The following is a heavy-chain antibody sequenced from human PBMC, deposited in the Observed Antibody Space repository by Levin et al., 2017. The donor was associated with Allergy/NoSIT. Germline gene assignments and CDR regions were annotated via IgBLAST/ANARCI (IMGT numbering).Heavy chain of an antibody. CDR1: GFTFSDHY. D-gene: IGHD6-13*01. CDR3: ARGYSSSRSEGAFDI. Sequence: GGSLRLSCAASGFTFSDHYMDWVRQAPGKGLEWVGRIRKKANSYTTEYAASVKGRFTISRDDSNNSLYLQMNSLKTEDTAVYYCARGYSSSRSEGAFDIWGQGTMVTVSS. V-gene: IGHV3-72*01. J-gene: IGHJ3*02. CDR2: IRKKANSYTT.